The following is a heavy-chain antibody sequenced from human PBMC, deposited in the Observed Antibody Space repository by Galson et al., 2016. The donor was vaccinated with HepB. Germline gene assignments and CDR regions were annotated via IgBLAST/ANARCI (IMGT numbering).Heavy chain of an antibody. CDR1: GYTFNNFG. V-gene: IGHV1-18*01. D-gene: IGHD6-13*01. Sequence: SVKVSCKASGYTFNNFGLNWVRQAPGQGLEWMGWISAYNGHTNYAQKVQGRVTMTTDPSPSTASTELRSLTADDTDVYYCAIDGDSAAGKVFHPWGQGTLVTVSS. J-gene: IGHJ1*01. CDR3: AIDGDSAAGKVFHP. CDR2: ISAYNGHT.